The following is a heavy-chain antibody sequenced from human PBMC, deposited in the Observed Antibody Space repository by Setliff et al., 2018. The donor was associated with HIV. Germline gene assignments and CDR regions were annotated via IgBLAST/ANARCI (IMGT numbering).Heavy chain of an antibody. Sequence: SETLSLTCTVSGCSISSYYWSWIRQPPGQGLEWIGYIYYSGSTNYNPSLKSRVTISVDTSKNQFSLKLSSVTAADTAVYYCARSPRDGYNYPGGYYYYYMDVWGKRTTVTVSS. CDR3: ARSPRDGYNYPGGYYYYYMDV. CDR1: GCSISSYY. D-gene: IGHD5-12*01. CDR2: IYYSGST. J-gene: IGHJ6*03. V-gene: IGHV4-59*01.